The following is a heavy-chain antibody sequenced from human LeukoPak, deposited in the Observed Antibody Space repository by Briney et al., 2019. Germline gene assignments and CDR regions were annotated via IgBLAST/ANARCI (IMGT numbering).Heavy chain of an antibody. CDR2: INPNSSGT. CDR3: ARDTPRPVPRGFEY. J-gene: IGHJ4*02. V-gene: IGHV1-2*02. CDR1: GYTFTGYY. Sequence: ASVKVSCKASGYTFTGYYMHWVRQAPGQGLEWMGWINPNSSGTNYAQKFQGRVTMTRDTSISTAYMELSRLRSDDTAVYYCARDTPRPVPRGFEYWGQGTLVTVSS.